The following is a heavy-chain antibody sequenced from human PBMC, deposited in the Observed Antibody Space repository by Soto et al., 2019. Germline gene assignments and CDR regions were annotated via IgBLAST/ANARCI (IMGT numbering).Heavy chain of an antibody. CDR3: ARDPFIAAAGYYYYYGMDV. V-gene: IGHV3-21*01. J-gene: IGHJ6*02. Sequence: PGGSLRLSCAASGFTFSSYSMNWVRQAPGKGLEWVSSISSSSSYIYYADSVKGRFTISRDNAKNSLYLQMNSLRAEDTAVYYCARDPFIAAAGYYYYYGMDVWGQGTTVTV. D-gene: IGHD6-13*01. CDR1: GFTFSSYS. CDR2: ISSSSSYI.